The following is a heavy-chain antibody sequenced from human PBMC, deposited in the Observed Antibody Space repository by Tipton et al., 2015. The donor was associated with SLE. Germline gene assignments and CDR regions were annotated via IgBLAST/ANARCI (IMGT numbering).Heavy chain of an antibody. CDR2: MYLGGSI. CDR3: VRNYYDSSGYFNAFDI. D-gene: IGHD3-22*01. CDR1: GASISTYY. V-gene: IGHV4-4*07. J-gene: IGHJ3*02. Sequence: TLSLTCSVSGASISTYYWSWVRQTAGKGLEWVGRMYLGGSINYNPSLKSRVTMSIDKSKNSFSLKLNSVTAADTAVYYCVRNYYDSSGYFNAFDIWGQGTMLTVSS.